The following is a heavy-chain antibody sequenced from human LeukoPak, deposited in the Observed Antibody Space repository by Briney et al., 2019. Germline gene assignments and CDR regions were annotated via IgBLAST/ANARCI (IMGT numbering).Heavy chain of an antibody. V-gene: IGHV1-2*02. CDR2: INPNSGGT. CDR1: GYTFTDYY. Sequence: AASVEVSCKASGYTFTDYYIHWVRQAPGQGLEWMGWINPNSGGTEIAQNFKGRVTMTRDTSISTAYMELNSLRSDDTAVFYCTREDASSWDYVLHWGQGTLVTVSS. J-gene: IGHJ4*02. D-gene: IGHD4-17*01. CDR3: TREDASSWDYVLH.